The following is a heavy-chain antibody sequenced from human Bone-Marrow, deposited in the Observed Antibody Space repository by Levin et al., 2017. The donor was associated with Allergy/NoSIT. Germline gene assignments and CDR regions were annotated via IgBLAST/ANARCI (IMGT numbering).Heavy chain of an antibody. V-gene: IGHV4-39*07. CDR2: IYYSGST. CDR3: ARERSNCFDP. CDR1: GGSISSSSSY. J-gene: IGHJ5*02. Sequence: PSETLSLTCTVSGGSISSSSSYWGWIRQPPGKGLEWVGSIYYSGSTYYNPSLKSRVTISVDTSRNQFSLKLNSMTAADTALYYCARERSNCFDPWGQGTLVTVSS.